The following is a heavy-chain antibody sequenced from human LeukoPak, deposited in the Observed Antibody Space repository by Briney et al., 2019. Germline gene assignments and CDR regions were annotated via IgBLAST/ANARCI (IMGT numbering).Heavy chain of an antibody. V-gene: IGHV3-48*01. Sequence: GGSLRLSCEASGFTFSSYSMNWVRQAPGKGLEWISYISTSTTTIYYANSVKGRFTISRDNAKNSLYLQMNSLRAEDTAVYYCARLGYFGNMDVWGKGTTVTVSS. CDR3: ARLGYFGNMDV. D-gene: IGHD3-10*01. CDR2: ISTSTTTI. CDR1: GFTFSSYS. J-gene: IGHJ6*03.